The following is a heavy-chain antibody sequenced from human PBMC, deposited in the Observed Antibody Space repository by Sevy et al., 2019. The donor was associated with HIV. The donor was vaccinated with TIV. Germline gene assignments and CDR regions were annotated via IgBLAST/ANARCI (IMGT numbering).Heavy chain of an antibody. CDR1: GGNLHNYG. J-gene: IGHJ3*02. V-gene: IGHV1-69*13. D-gene: IGHD2-2*02. CDR3: SRDRGPAAISDAFDI. CDR2: LIPIFRTS. Sequence: ASVKVSCKASGGNLHNYGINWVRQAPGQGLEWMGGLIPIFRTSTYAQNFRGRITFAADEATSTFYWELSSLRADDTAGYYGSRDRGPAAISDAFDIWGQGTMVTVSS.